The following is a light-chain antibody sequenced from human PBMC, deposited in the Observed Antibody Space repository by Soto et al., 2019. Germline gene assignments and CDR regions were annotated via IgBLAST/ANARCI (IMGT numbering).Light chain of an antibody. Sequence: DIQMTQSRSSLSTSVGDRVTITCRARQDISNFLVWFQQKPGKVPNLLIYGASTLPSGVPSRFSGRGSGPEFTLTISSLQPEDVAAYYCQKYYSAPFTFGPGTTVDLK. CDR2: GAS. V-gene: IGKV1-27*01. CDR1: QDISNF. J-gene: IGKJ3*01. CDR3: QKYYSAPFT.